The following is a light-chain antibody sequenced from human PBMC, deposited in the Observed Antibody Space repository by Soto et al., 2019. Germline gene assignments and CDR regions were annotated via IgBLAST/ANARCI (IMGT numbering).Light chain of an antibody. CDR2: FNIDSSH. CDR1: SAHSRYA. Sequence: QSVLTQPPSASASLGDWVTLTCTLSSAHSRYAIAWHQQQPEQGPRYLLKFNIDSSHSKGDGIPDRFSSSSSGAERYITIPSLQSEDEGDYYCQTWATGTPVFGGGTKLTVL. J-gene: IGLJ2*01. CDR3: QTWATGTPV. V-gene: IGLV4-69*01.